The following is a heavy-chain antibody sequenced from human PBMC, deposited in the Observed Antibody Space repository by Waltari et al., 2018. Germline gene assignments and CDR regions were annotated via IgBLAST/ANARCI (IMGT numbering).Heavy chain of an antibody. V-gene: IGHV1-2*02. J-gene: IGHJ6*03. CDR1: GYSFTGHY. Sequence: VQVVQSGAEVRKPGASVEVSCKASGYSFTGHYMHWVRQAPGQGLEWMGWLNPNTGYTNYAQKFQGRVAMTRDTSISTAYMELSRLTSDDTAVYFCAREVSGYYYMDVWGKGTTVTISS. D-gene: IGHD6-6*01. CDR3: AREVSGYYYMDV. CDR2: LNPNTGYT.